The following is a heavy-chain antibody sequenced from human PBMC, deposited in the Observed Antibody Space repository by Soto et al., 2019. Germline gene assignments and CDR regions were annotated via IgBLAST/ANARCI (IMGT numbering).Heavy chain of an antibody. Sequence: QVQLVESGGGVAQPGRSLRLSCAASGFTFSRFGMHWVRQAPGKGLEWVAVISNDGSVKYDADSVKGRFTISRDNSKNMFYLQMNSLRAEDTAVYYCAKETHSSGYGSYFDCWGQGTLVTVSS. D-gene: IGHD3-22*01. CDR2: ISNDGSVK. J-gene: IGHJ4*02. V-gene: IGHV3-30*18. CDR1: GFTFSRFG. CDR3: AKETHSSGYGSYFDC.